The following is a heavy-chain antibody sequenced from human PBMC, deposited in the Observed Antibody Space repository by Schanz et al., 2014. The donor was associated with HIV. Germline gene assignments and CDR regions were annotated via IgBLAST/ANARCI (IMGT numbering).Heavy chain of an antibody. V-gene: IGHV3-7*01. CDR3: ARDYHWNWFDP. CDR1: GFTLSGYT. D-gene: IGHD1-20*01. CDR2: IKLDGSEK. Sequence: EVQLLESGGGLVLPGGSLRVSCAVSGFTLSGYTMSWVRQAPGKGLEWLANIKLDGSEKYYVDSVKGRFTISRDNTKNSLYLQMNSLRAEDTAVYYCARDYHWNWFDPWGQGTLVTVSS. J-gene: IGHJ5*02.